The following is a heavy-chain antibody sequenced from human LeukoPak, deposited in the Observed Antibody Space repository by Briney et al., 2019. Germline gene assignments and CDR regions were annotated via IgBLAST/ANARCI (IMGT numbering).Heavy chain of an antibody. V-gene: IGHV3-9*03. CDR3: AKDLSSSFDAFDI. D-gene: IGHD6-13*01. Sequence: PGGSLRLSCAASGFTFDDYAMHWVRQAPGKGLEWVSGISWNSGSIGYADSVKGRFTISRDNAKNTLYLQMNSLRAEDMALYYCAKDLSSSFDAFDIWGQGTMVTVSS. CDR1: GFTFDDYA. J-gene: IGHJ3*02. CDR2: ISWNSGSI.